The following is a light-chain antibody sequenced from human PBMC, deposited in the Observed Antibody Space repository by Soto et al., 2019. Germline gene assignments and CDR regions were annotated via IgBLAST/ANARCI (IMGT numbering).Light chain of an antibody. V-gene: IGKV3-20*01. CDR1: QSVSSY. CDR3: HQYGSAPRT. CDR2: GAS. J-gene: IGKJ1*01. Sequence: EIVLTQSPATLSLSPGARAPLSCRARQSVSSYLAWYQQNPGQAPRLLIYGASSRAIGIPDRFSGRGSGTDFTLTINRLEPEDVAVYYCHQYGSAPRTFGQGTKVDIK.